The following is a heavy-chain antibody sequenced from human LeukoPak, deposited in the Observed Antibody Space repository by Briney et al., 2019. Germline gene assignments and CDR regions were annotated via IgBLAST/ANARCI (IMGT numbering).Heavy chain of an antibody. J-gene: IGHJ5*02. CDR2: IKQDGREK. CDR1: GFTFSSYW. D-gene: IGHD3-22*01. Sequence: GGSLRLSCAASGFTFSSYWMSWVRQAPGKGLEWVANIKQDGREKYYVDSVKGRFTISRDNAKNSLYLQMNSLRAEDTAVYYCARAHSSGYSLYHNWFDPWGQGTLVTVSS. CDR3: ARAHSSGYSLYHNWFDP. V-gene: IGHV3-7*03.